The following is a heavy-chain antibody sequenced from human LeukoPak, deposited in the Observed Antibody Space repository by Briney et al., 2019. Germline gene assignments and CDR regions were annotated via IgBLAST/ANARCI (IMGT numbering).Heavy chain of an antibody. CDR3: ARRILDDAFDN. Sequence: SETLSLTCTVSGGSISSYYWSWIRQPPGKGLEWIGYIYTSGSTNYNPSLKSRVTISVDTSKNQFSLKLSSVTAADTAVYYCARRILDDAFDNWGQGTIVTGSS. J-gene: IGHJ3*02. CDR1: GGSISSYY. D-gene: IGHD1-1*01. V-gene: IGHV4-4*09. CDR2: IYTSGST.